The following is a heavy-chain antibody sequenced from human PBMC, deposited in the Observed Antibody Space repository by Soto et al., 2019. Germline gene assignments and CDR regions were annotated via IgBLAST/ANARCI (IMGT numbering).Heavy chain of an antibody. Sequence: NPSETLSLTCTVSGGSISSYYWGWIRQPPGKGLEWIGYIYYSGSTNYNPSLKSRVTISVDTSKNQFSLKLSSVTAADTAVYYCARLKGYDFWSGSGPYYYGMDVWGQGTTVTVSS. CDR1: GGSISSYY. V-gene: IGHV4-59*01. D-gene: IGHD3-3*01. CDR2: IYYSGST. J-gene: IGHJ6*02. CDR3: ARLKGYDFWSGSGPYYYGMDV.